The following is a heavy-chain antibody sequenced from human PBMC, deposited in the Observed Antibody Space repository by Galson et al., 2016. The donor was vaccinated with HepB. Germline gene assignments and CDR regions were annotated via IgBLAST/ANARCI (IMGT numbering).Heavy chain of an antibody. V-gene: IGHV3-9*01. Sequence: SLRLSCAASGFTFGDYAMHWVRQAPGKGLEWVSGISWNSGSIDYADSVKGRFTISRDNAKNSLYLQMNSLRTEDTALYYCTKDTRPRMAPRSDSICGMDVWGQGTTVTFSS. J-gene: IGHJ6*02. CDR2: ISWNSGSI. CDR1: GFTFGDYA. CDR3: TKDTRPRMAPRSDSICGMDV. D-gene: IGHD4-11*01.